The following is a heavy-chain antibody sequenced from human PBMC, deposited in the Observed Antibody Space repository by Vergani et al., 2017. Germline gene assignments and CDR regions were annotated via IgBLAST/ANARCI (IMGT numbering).Heavy chain of an antibody. V-gene: IGHV4-59*01. Sequence: QVQLQESGPGLVKPSETLSLTCTVSGGSISSYYWSWIRQPPGKGLEWIGYIYYSGSTNYKPSLKIRGTISVETSKNQFSLKLSSVTAADTAVYYCARLSGIAVAGTEKDAFDIWGQGTMVTVSS. CDR3: ARLSGIAVAGTEKDAFDI. CDR1: GGSISSYY. D-gene: IGHD6-19*01. CDR2: IYYSGST. J-gene: IGHJ3*02.